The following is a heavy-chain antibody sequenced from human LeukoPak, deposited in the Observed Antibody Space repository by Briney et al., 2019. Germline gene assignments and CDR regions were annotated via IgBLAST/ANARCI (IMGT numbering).Heavy chain of an antibody. CDR2: ISAYNGNT. V-gene: IGHV1-18*01. CDR1: GYTFTSYG. J-gene: IGHJ4*02. Sequence: ASVKVSCKASGYTFTSYGISWVRQAPGQGLEWMEWISAYNGNTNYAQKLQGRVTMTTDTSTSTAYMELRSLRSDDTAVYYCARAPWGYYDSRGEPNFDYWGQGTLVTVSS. CDR3: ARAPWGYYDSRGEPNFDY. D-gene: IGHD3-22*01.